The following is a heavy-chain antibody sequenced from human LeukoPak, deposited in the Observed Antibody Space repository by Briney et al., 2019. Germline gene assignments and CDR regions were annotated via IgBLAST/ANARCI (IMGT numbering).Heavy chain of an antibody. CDR2: ITWGRDNL. Sequence: GGSLRLSCSVSGFIFDDYAMHWVRQAPGKGLEWVSGITWGRDNLAYAASVKGRFTISRDNAKNTLYLQMNSLRAEDTAVYYCAREGPYDFWSGPGFYWGQGTLVTVSS. V-gene: IGHV3-9*01. CDR1: GFIFDDYA. D-gene: IGHD3-3*01. J-gene: IGHJ4*02. CDR3: AREGPYDFWSGPGFY.